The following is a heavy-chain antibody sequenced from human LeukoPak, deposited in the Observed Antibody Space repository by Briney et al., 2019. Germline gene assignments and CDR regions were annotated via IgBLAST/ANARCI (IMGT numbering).Heavy chain of an antibody. CDR3: AKGTGRLWFGESRAFDI. CDR1: GFTFSSYG. D-gene: IGHD3-10*01. J-gene: IGHJ3*02. CDR2: ISYDGSNK. Sequence: GSLRLSCAASGFTFSSYGMHWVRQAPGKGLEWVAVISYDGSNKYYADSVKGRFTISRDNSKNTLYLQMNSLRAEDTAVYYCAKGTGRLWFGESRAFDIWGQGTMVTVSS. V-gene: IGHV3-30*18.